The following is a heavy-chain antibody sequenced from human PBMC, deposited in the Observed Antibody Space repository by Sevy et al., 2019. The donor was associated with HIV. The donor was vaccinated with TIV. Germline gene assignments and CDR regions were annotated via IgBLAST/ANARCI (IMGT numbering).Heavy chain of an antibody. Sequence: SETLSLTCTVSGGSDASVTNYYWTWIRRPPGKGLEWIGYIYYSGNIIYNPSFRSRVTMSLNRSKNQFFLSLSSVTAAYTAVYYCTRREDGVSLDYWGQGTLVTVSS. J-gene: IGHJ4*02. V-gene: IGHV4-59*02. D-gene: IGHD3-3*01. CDR2: IYYSGNI. CDR3: TRREDGVSLDY. CDR1: GGSDASVTNYY.